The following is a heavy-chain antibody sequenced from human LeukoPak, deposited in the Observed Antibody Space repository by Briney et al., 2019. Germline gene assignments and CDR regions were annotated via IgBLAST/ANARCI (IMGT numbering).Heavy chain of an antibody. J-gene: IGHJ4*02. CDR1: GFTFSGSA. CDR2: IRSKANSYAT. Sequence: PGGSLKLSCAASGFTFSGSAMHWVRQASGKGLEWVGRIRSKANSYATAYAASVKGRFTISRDDSKNTAYLQMNSLKTEDTAVYYCTRLLTVYGHWGQGTLVTVS. CDR3: TRLLTVYGH. D-gene: IGHD5/OR15-5a*01. V-gene: IGHV3-73*01.